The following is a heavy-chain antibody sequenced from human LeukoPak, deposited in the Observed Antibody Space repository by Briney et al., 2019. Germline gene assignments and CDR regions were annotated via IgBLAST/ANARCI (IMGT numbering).Heavy chain of an antibody. CDR3: VYDFWSGYYGH. J-gene: IGHJ4*02. Sequence: GGSLRLSCAASGFTFSSYAMSWVRQAPGKGLEWVSAISGSGGSTYYADSVKGRFTISRDNSKNTLYLQMNSLRAEDTAVYYCVYDFWSGYYGHRGQGTLVTVSS. CDR1: GFTFSSYA. CDR2: ISGSGGST. D-gene: IGHD3-3*01. V-gene: IGHV3-23*01.